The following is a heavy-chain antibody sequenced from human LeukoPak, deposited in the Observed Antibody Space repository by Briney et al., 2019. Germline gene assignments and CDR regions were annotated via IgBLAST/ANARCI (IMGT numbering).Heavy chain of an antibody. J-gene: IGHJ6*03. CDR3: MRQQIYGIYYYYMDV. CDR1: GSNFNIYW. D-gene: IGHD4-17*01. Sequence: GESLKISCKASGSNFNIYWIGWVRQMPGKGLEWMGIIYPGDSDARYSPSFQGQVTISADKSISTAYLQWSSLKASDTAIYYCMRQQIYGIYYYYMDVWGKGTTVTVSS. CDR2: IYPGDSDA. V-gene: IGHV5-51*01.